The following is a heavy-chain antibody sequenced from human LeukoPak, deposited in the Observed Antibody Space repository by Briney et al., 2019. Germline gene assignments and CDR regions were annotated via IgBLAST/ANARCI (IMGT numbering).Heavy chain of an antibody. CDR2: MNPNSGNT. CDR3: VRAAQEGRDSLTGIQTGNWFNP. CDR1: GYTFISYD. D-gene: IGHD3-9*01. Sequence: ASVKVSCKASGYTFISYDVNWVRQATGQGPEWIGWMNPNSGNTGYAQKFQGRVNLTRNTSISTAYMELSSLRSEDMAVYYCVRAAQEGRDSLTGIQTGNWFNPWGQGTLVTVSS. J-gene: IGHJ5*02. V-gene: IGHV1-8*01.